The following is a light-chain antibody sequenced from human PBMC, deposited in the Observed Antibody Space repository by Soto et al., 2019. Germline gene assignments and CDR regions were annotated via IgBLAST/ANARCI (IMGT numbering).Light chain of an antibody. Sequence: EIVMTQSPGTLSLSPGETATLSCRARQSVGSNLAWYQQTPGQAPRVVIYDASTRATVIPARFSGSGSGTEFTLTISSLQSEDFAVYYCQQYDTWPLTFGGGTKVDIK. CDR1: QSVGSN. V-gene: IGKV3-15*01. CDR2: DAS. CDR3: QQYDTWPLT. J-gene: IGKJ4*01.